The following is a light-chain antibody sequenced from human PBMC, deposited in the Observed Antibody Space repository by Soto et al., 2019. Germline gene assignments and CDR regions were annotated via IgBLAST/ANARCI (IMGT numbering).Light chain of an antibody. J-gene: IGKJ5*01. CDR1: QSISSW. CDR3: QQYNSYSIT. V-gene: IGKV1-5*01. Sequence: DIQMTQSPSTLSASVGDRVTITCRASQSISSWLAWYQQKPGIAPKLLIYDASSLESGVPSRFSGSGSGTEFTLTISSLQPDDFVTYYCQQYNSYSITFGQGTRLEIK. CDR2: DAS.